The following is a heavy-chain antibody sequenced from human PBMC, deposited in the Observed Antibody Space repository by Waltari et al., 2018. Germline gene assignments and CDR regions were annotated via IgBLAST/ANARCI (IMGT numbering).Heavy chain of an antibody. Sequence: QLQLQESGPGLVKPSETLSFTCTVSGGSISSSSYYWGWIRQPPGKGLEWIGSIYYSGSTYYNPSLKSRVTISVDTSKTQFSLKLSSVTAADTAVYYCARDMVQGVIVRYYGMDVWGQGTTVTVSS. V-gene: IGHV4-39*07. CDR2: IYYSGST. CDR1: GGSISSSSYY. D-gene: IGHD3-10*01. CDR3: ARDMVQGVIVRYYGMDV. J-gene: IGHJ6*02.